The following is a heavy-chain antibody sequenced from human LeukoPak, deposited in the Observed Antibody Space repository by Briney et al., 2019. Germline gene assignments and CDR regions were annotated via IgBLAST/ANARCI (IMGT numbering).Heavy chain of an antibody. J-gene: IGHJ6*02. Sequence: GGSLRLSCAASGFTLSDYHLTWIRQAPGKGLEWVSYITSRGSTIYHADSVKGRFTISRDNAKNSLYLQMNSLRAEDTAVYYCARWLRGIADEDGVDVWGQGTTVTVSS. V-gene: IGHV3-11*01. CDR2: ITSRGSTI. D-gene: IGHD6-13*01. CDR1: GFTLSDYH. CDR3: ARWLRGIADEDGVDV.